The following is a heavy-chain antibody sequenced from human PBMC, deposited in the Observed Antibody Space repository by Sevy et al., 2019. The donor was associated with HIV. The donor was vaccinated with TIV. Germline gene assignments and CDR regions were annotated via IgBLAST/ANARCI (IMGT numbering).Heavy chain of an antibody. J-gene: IGHJ6*02. CDR1: GGSVSSGSYY. CDR3: AREGRYYGMDV. Sequence: SETLSLTCTVSGGSVSSGSYYWSWIRQPPGKGLEWIGYIYYSGSTNYNPSLKSRVTISVDTSKNQFSLKLSSVTAADTAVYYCAREGRYYGMDVRGQGTTVTVSS. CDR2: IYYSGST. V-gene: IGHV4-61*01.